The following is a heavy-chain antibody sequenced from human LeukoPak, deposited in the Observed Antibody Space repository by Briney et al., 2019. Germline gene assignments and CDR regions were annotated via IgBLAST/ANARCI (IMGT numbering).Heavy chain of an antibody. CDR3: ARDYSNVLDP. J-gene: IGHJ5*02. Sequence: SETLSLTCTVSGGSISSYYWTWIRQPPGKGLEWIGYIYYSGNTDYNPSLKSRVTISIDTSKNQFSLKLTSVTAADTAVYYCARDYSNVLDPWGQGTLVTVSS. CDR1: GGSISSYY. D-gene: IGHD4-11*01. CDR2: IYYSGNT. V-gene: IGHV4-59*01.